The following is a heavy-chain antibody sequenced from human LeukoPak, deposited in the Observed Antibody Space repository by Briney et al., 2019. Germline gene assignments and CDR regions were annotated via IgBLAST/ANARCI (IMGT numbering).Heavy chain of an antibody. CDR3: ATMLRVATPYFQH. V-gene: IGHV1-24*01. Sequence: ASVKVSCKVSGYTLTELSMHWVRQVPGKGLEWMGGFDPEDGETIYAQKFQGRVTMTEDTSTDTAYMELSSLRSEDTAVYYCATMLRVATPYFQHWGQGTLVTVSS. CDR2: FDPEDGET. D-gene: IGHD5-12*01. CDR1: GYTLTELS. J-gene: IGHJ1*01.